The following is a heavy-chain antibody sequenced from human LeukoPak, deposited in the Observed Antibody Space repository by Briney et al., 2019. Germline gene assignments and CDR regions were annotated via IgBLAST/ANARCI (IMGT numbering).Heavy chain of an antibody. D-gene: IGHD1-7*01. V-gene: IGHV3-21*01. CDR3: VRAVTGTLSYYYGMDV. CDR1: GFTFSSYS. Sequence: GGSLRLSCAASGFTFSSYSMNWVRQAPGKGLEWVSSISSSSSYIYYADSVKGRFTISRDNAKNSLYPQMNSLRAEDTAVYYCVRAVTGTLSYYYGMDVWGQGTTVTVSS. J-gene: IGHJ6*02. CDR2: ISSSSSYI.